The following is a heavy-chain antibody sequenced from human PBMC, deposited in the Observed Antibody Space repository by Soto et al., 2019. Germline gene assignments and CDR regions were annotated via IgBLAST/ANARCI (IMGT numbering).Heavy chain of an antibody. J-gene: IGHJ4*02. D-gene: IGHD3-10*01. CDR1: GFTFTSYA. Sequence: QVQLVQSGAEVKKPGASVKVSCKASGFTFTSYAISWVRQAPGQGLEWMGWISAYNDNTNYAQKLHGRVTMTTDTARSTAYMELRSLRSDDTAVYYCARGWFWEFVAYFDYWGQGTLVTVSS. V-gene: IGHV1-18*01. CDR3: ARGWFWEFVAYFDY. CDR2: ISAYNDNT.